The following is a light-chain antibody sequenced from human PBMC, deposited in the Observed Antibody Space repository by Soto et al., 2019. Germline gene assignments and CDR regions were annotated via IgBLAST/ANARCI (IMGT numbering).Light chain of an antibody. V-gene: IGKV1-5*03. CDR3: QQRSDWPWT. CDR2: RAS. J-gene: IGKJ1*01. CDR1: QSISSW. Sequence: DIQMTQSPSTLSASVGDRVTITCRASQSISSWLAWYQQKPGKVPKLLIYRASSLESGVPSRFSGSGSGTDFTLTISSLEPEDFAVYYCQQRSDWPWTFGQGTKVDIK.